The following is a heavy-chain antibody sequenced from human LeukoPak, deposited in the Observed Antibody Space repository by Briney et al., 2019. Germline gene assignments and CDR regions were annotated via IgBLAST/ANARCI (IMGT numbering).Heavy chain of an antibody. CDR1: GYTFTDYY. J-gene: IGHJ3*02. Sequence: ASVKVSCKASGYTFTDYYVNWVRQAPGQGLGWMGWINPNSGGTDHAQKFQGRVTMTRDASIGTAYMELSRLRSDDTAVYYCARVYTVTKTFDAFDIWGQGTIVTVSS. V-gene: IGHV1-2*02. CDR2: INPNSGGT. CDR3: ARVYTVTKTFDAFDI. D-gene: IGHD4-17*01.